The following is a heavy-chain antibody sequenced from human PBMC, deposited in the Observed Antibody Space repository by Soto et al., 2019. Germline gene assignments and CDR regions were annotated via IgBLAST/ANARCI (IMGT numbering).Heavy chain of an antibody. Sequence: GGSLRLSCAASGFTFSSYTMSWVRQAPGKGLEWVSTISGSDGKTFYADSVKGRFSISRDTSQSTLYLQMNSLRADDTAMYYCARWSYLDYWGQGTRVTVSS. CDR2: ISGSDGKT. CDR1: GFTFSSYT. CDR3: ARWSYLDY. V-gene: IGHV3-23*01. D-gene: IGHD3-3*01. J-gene: IGHJ4*02.